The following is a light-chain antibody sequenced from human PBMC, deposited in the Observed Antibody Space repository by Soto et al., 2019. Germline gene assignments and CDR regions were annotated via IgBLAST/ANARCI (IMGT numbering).Light chain of an antibody. V-gene: IGKV3-15*01. CDR2: GAS. Sequence: EIVMTQTPATLSVSPGERATLSCRASQSVSSNLAWYQHKPGQAASLLIHGASTRATGIPARFSGSGSGTECTLTISSLQSEDFAVYYCQQYNKWPLTFGGGTKVEIK. CDR3: QQYNKWPLT. J-gene: IGKJ4*01. CDR1: QSVSSN.